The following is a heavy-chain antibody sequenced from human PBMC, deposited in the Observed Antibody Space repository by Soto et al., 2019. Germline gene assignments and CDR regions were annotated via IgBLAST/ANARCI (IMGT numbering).Heavy chain of an antibody. J-gene: IGHJ6*02. D-gene: IGHD2-2*01. CDR2: IWYDGSNK. Sequence: QVQLVESGGGVVQPGRSLRLSCAASGFTFSSYGMHWVRQAPGKGLEWVAVIWYDGSNKYYADSVKGQFTISRDNXKNTLYLQMNSLRAEDTAVYFCARDRLQLNYGMDVWGQGTTVTVSS. CDR3: ARDRLQLNYGMDV. V-gene: IGHV3-33*01. CDR1: GFTFSSYG.